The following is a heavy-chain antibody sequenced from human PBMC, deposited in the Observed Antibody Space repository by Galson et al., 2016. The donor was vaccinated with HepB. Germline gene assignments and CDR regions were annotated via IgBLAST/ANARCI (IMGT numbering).Heavy chain of an antibody. V-gene: IGHV4-31*03. CDR2: NYYSGST. J-gene: IGHJ4*02. D-gene: IGHD2-21*02. CDR1: GGSISSGGYY. Sequence: TLSLTCTVSGGSISSGGYYWNWIRQHPGKGLEWIGYNYYSGSTYYNPSLKSRVTISVDTSKNQFSLKLSSVTAADTAVYYCANSGHCGGDCYYLFDYWGQGTLVTVSS. CDR3: ANSGHCGGDCYYLFDY.